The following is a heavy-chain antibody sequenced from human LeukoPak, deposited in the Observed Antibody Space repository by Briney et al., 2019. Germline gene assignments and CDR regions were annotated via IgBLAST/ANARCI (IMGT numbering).Heavy chain of an antibody. CDR3: ARAQLPYYDFWSGYYSYYMDV. V-gene: IGHV4-4*07. CDR1: GGSISSYY. CDR2: IYTSGST. Sequence: SETLSLTCTVSGGSISSYYWSWIRQPAGKGLEWIGRIYTSGSTNYNPSLKSRVTMSADTSKNQFSLKLSSVTAADTAVYYCARAQLPYYDFWSGYYSYYMDVWGKGTTVTVSS. D-gene: IGHD3-3*01. J-gene: IGHJ6*03.